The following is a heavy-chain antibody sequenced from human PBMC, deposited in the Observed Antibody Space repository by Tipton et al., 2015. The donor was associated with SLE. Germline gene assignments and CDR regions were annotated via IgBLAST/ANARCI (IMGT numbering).Heavy chain of an antibody. D-gene: IGHD1-26*01. V-gene: IGHV4-30-2*01. Sequence: TLSLTCAVSGGSISSGGYSWSWIRQPPGKGLEWIGYIYHSGSTYYNPSLKSRVTTSVDRSKNQFSLKLSSVTAADTAMYYCVRERKYVVRFRELVAPDLWGQGTAITVSS. CDR1: GGSISSGGYS. CDR3: VRERKYVVRFRELVAPDL. J-gene: IGHJ3*01. CDR2: IYHSGST.